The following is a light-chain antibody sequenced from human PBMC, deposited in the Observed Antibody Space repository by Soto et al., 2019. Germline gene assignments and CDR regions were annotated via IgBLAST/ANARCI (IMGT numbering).Light chain of an antibody. Sequence: DIVMTQSPDSLAVSLGERATINCKSSQSVLYSSDNKNYLAWYQQKPGQPPKLLIYWASTRESGVPDRFSGSGSGKDFTLTISSLQAEDVAVYYCQQYHNSPPWTLGQGTKVEIK. CDR1: QSVLYSSDNKNY. CDR2: WAS. CDR3: QQYHNSPPWT. J-gene: IGKJ1*01. V-gene: IGKV4-1*01.